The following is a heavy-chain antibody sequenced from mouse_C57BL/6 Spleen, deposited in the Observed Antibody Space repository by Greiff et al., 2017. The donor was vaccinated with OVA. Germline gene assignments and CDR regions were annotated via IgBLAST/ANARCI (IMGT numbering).Heavy chain of an antibody. J-gene: IGHJ4*01. D-gene: IGHD2-2*01. CDR2: IHPNSGST. V-gene: IGHV1-64*01. CDR3: ARSTMVTGDAMDY. Sequence: QVQLQQPGAELVKPGASVKLSCKASGYTFTSYWMHWVKQRPGQGLEWIGMIHPNSGSTNYNEKFKSKATLAVDKSSSSAYMQRSSLTSEDSAVYYCARSTMVTGDAMDYWGQGTSVTVSS. CDR1: GYTFTSYW.